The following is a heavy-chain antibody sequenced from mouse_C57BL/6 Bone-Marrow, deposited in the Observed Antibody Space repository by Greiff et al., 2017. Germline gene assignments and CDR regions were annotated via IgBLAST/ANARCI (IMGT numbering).Heavy chain of an antibody. V-gene: IGHV14-1*01. Sequence: EVQLQQSGAELVRPGASVKLSCTASGFNIKDYYMHWVKQRPEQGLEWIGRIDPEDGDTEYAPKFQGKATMTADTSSNTAYLQLSSLTSEDTAVYYCTTYYGSSYEAMDYWGQGTSVTVSS. CDR1: GFNIKDYY. D-gene: IGHD1-1*01. CDR3: TTYYGSSYEAMDY. CDR2: IDPEDGDT. J-gene: IGHJ4*01.